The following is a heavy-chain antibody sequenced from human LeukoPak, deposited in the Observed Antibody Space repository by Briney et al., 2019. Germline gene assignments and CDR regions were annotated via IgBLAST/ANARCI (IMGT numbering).Heavy chain of an antibody. D-gene: IGHD5-18*01. CDR3: ARERGYSYGLCYFDY. V-gene: IGHV4-34*01. CDR2: INHSGST. Sequence: SETLSLTCAVYGGSFSGYYWSWIRQPPGKGLEWIGEINHSGSTNYNPSLKSRVTISVDTSKNQFSLKLSSVTAADTAVYYCARERGYSYGLCYFDYWGQGTLVTVSS. CDR1: GGSFSGYY. J-gene: IGHJ4*02.